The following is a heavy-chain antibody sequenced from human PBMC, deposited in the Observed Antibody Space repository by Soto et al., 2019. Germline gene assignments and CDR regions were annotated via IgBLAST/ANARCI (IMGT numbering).Heavy chain of an antibody. J-gene: IGHJ6*03. CDR3: ARDRPYYDFWSGYFDYMDV. V-gene: IGHV4-31*03. CDR2: IYYSGST. CDR1: GGYISSGGYY. D-gene: IGHD3-3*01. Sequence: SETLSLTCTVSGGYISSGGYYWSWIRQHPGKGLEWIGYIYYSGSTYYNPSLKSRVTISVDTSKNQFSLKLSSVTAADTAVYYCARDRPYYDFWSGYFDYMDVWGKGTTVTVSS.